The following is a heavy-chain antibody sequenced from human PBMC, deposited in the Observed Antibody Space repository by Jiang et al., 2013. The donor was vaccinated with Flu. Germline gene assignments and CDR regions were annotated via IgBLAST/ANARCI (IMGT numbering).Heavy chain of an antibody. J-gene: IGHJ4*02. CDR3: VRSGPTGIMRGDY. D-gene: IGHD3-16*01. Sequence: GSVKGRFTISRDNVASSLYLQMNNLRVEDTAVYYCVRSGPTGIMRGDYWGQGALVTVSS. V-gene: IGHV3-7*01.